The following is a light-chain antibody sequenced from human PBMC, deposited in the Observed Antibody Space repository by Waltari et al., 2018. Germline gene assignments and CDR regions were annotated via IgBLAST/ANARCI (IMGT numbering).Light chain of an antibody. Sequence: QSALTQPASVSASPGQSITISCKGTSSDIGSYNLVSWYQQHPGKAPKVMIYDVTKRPSGVSNRVSGSKSGYTASLTVSGLQAEDESDYYCCSHAGDSLWVFGGGTKLTVL. J-gene: IGLJ3*02. V-gene: IGLV2-23*02. CDR3: CSHAGDSLWV. CDR1: SSDIGSYNL. CDR2: DVT.